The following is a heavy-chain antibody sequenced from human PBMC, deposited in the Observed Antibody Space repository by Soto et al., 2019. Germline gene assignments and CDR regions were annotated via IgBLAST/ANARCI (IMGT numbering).Heavy chain of an antibody. CDR3: TRDRPEYYDFWSAPGDYYYGMDV. CDR1: GFTFGDYA. J-gene: IGHJ6*02. Sequence: LRLSCTASGFTFGDYAMSWFRQAPGKGLEWVGFIRSKAYGGTTEYAASVKGRFTISRDDSKSIAYLQMNSLKTEDTAVYYCTRDRPEYYDFWSAPGDYYYGMDVWGQGTTVTVSS. D-gene: IGHD3-3*01. CDR2: IRSKAYGGTT. V-gene: IGHV3-49*03.